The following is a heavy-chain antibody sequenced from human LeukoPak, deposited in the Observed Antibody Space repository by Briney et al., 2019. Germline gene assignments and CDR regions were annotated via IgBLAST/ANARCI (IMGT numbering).Heavy chain of an antibody. Sequence: GRSLRLSCTASGFTFGDYAMSWVRQAPGKGLEWVGRIKSKTDGGTTDYAAPVKGRFTISRDDSKNTLYLQMNSLKTEDTAVYYCTTLLLWFRESFDYWGQGTLVTVSS. J-gene: IGHJ4*02. CDR1: GFTFGDYA. V-gene: IGHV3-15*01. CDR3: TTLLLWFRESFDY. CDR2: IKSKTDGGTT. D-gene: IGHD3-10*01.